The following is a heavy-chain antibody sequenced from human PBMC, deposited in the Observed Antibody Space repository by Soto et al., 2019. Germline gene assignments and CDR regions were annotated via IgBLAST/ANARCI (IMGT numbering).Heavy chain of an antibody. CDR1: GYTFTSYG. CDR3: ARDRGSYPFAY. Sequence: QVQLVQSGAEVKKPGASVKVSCKASGYTFTSYGISWVRQAPGQGLEWMGWISAYNGNTNYAQKLQGRVTMTTDTPTRKPYRERGTLRSDDTAVYYWARDRGSYPFAYGGQEPLVTVSS. D-gene: IGHD1-26*01. V-gene: IGHV1-18*01. CDR2: ISAYNGNT. J-gene: IGHJ4*02.